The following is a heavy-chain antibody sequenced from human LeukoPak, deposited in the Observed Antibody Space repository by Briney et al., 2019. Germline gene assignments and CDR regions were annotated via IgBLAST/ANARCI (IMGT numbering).Heavy chain of an antibody. CDR1: GFTFSSYG. J-gene: IGHJ6*02. D-gene: IGHD3-3*01. Sequence: GRSLRLSCAASGFTFSSYGMHWVRQAPGKGLEWVAVISYDGSNKYYADSVKGRFTISRDNSKNTLYLEMNSLRAEETAVYYCAKDGEYYDFWSGYYTSKGYGMDVWGQGTTVTVSS. CDR2: ISYDGSNK. V-gene: IGHV3-30*18. CDR3: AKDGEYYDFWSGYYTSKGYGMDV.